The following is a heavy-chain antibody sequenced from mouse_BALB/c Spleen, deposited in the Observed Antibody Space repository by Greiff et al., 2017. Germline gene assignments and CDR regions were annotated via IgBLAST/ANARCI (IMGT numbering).Heavy chain of an antibody. D-gene: IGHD2-1*01. CDR1: GYSITSGYY. CDR2: ISYDGSN. J-gene: IGHJ2*01. CDR3: AKVYYGYYFDY. Sequence: EVQLQQSGPGLVKPSQSLSLTCSVTGYSITSGYYWNWIRQFPGNKLEWMGYISYDGSNNYNPSLKNRISITRDPSKNQFFLKLNSVTTEDTATYYCAKVYYGYYFDYWGQGTTLTVSS. V-gene: IGHV3-6*02.